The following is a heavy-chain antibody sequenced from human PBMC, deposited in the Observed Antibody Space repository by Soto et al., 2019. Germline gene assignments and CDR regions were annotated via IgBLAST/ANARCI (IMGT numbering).Heavy chain of an antibody. CDR1: GFTFSTYA. CDR2: ISGSGGLS. CDR3: AKSFQFYDSSAYDY. Sequence: QTGGSLRLSCAASGFTFSTYAMSWVRQAPGKGLEYVSSISGSGGLSYYADSVKGRFSISRDNSKTTLHLQMNSLRAEDTAVYYCAKSFQFYDSSAYDYWGQGTLVTVSS. V-gene: IGHV3-23*01. J-gene: IGHJ4*02. D-gene: IGHD3-22*01.